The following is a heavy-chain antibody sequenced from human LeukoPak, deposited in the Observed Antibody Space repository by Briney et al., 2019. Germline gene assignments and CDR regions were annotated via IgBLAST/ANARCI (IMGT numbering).Heavy chain of an antibody. Sequence: GESLKIYSKGSGYSFTSYWISWVRQMPGKGLEWMGIIYPGDSDTRYSPSFQGQVTISADKSISTAYLQWSSLKASDTAMYYCARTSPYYDFWSGYYQKYWFDLWGQGTLVTVSS. CDR1: GYSFTSYW. V-gene: IGHV5-51*01. J-gene: IGHJ5*02. CDR3: ARTSPYYDFWSGYYQKYWFDL. CDR2: IYPGDSDT. D-gene: IGHD3-3*01.